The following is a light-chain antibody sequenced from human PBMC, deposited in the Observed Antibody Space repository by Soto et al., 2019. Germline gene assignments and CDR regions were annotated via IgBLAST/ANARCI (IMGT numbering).Light chain of an antibody. Sequence: QSVLTQPASVSGSPGQPITISCTGTSSDVGGYNYVSWYQQHPGKAPQLLIYEVTNRPSGVSNRFSGSKSGNTASLTVSGLQAEDEADYYCSSYTNRATWVFGGGTKVTVL. CDR3: SSYTNRATWV. CDR1: SSDVGGYNY. CDR2: EVT. J-gene: IGLJ3*02. V-gene: IGLV2-14*01.